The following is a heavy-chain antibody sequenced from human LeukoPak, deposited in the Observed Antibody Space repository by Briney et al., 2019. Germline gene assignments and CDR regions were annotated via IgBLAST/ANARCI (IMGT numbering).Heavy chain of an antibody. CDR1: GFNFNTYT. J-gene: IGHJ4*02. Sequence: PGGSLRLSCAASGFNFNTYTMNWVRQAPGKGLEWVSSISSSSTYTYYADSVKGRFTISRDNAKNSLYLQMNSLRAEDTAVYSCAAEWEYFDYWGQGTLVTVSS. D-gene: IGHD1-26*01. CDR3: AAEWEYFDY. CDR2: ISSSSTYT. V-gene: IGHV3-21*01.